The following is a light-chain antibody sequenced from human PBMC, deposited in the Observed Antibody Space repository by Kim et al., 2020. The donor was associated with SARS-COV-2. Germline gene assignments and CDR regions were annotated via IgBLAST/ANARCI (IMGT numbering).Light chain of an antibody. J-gene: IGLJ3*02. Sequence: GQRVTISCSGSSSNIGSNTVHWYQQLPGTAPKLLIYSNNQRPSGVPDRFSGSKSGTSASLAISGLQSEDEADYYCAAWDDSLNVWVFGGGTQLTVL. CDR2: SNN. V-gene: IGLV1-44*01. CDR3: AAWDDSLNVWV. CDR1: SSNIGSNT.